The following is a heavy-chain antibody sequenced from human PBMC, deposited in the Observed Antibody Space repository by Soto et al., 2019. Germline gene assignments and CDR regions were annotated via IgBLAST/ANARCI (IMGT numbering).Heavy chain of an antibody. Sequence: SETLSLTCTVSGGSISSYYWRWIRQPPEKGQEWIGHIYYSESTNYNPSLKSRVTISVDTSKNQFSLKLSSVTAADTAVYYCARGQRKGYCTNGVCYSSSGFDYWGQGTLVTVSS. J-gene: IGHJ4*02. V-gene: IGHV4-59*12. CDR3: ARGQRKGYCTNGVCYSSSGFDY. D-gene: IGHD2-8*01. CDR1: GGSISSYY. CDR2: IYYSEST.